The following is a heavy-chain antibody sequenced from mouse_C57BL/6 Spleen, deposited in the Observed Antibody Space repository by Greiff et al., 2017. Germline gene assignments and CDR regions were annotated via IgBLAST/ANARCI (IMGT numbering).Heavy chain of an antibody. D-gene: IGHD1-1*01. J-gene: IGHJ3*01. Sequence: EVKLQESGGDLVKPGGSLKLSCAASGFTFSSYGLSWVRQTPDKRLEWVATISSGGSYTYYPDSVKGRFTMSRVNAKNTLYLQMSSLKSEDTAMYYCERREYYGRSRRGWFAYWGQGTLVTVSA. CDR1: GFTFSSYG. CDR3: ERREYYGRSRRGWFAY. V-gene: IGHV5-6*02. CDR2: ISSGGSYT.